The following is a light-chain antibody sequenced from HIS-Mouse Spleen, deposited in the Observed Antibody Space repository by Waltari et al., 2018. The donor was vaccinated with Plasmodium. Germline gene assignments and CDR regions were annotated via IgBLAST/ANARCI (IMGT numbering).Light chain of an antibody. V-gene: IGKV1-5*03. CDR1: QSISSW. J-gene: IGKJ1*01. CDR3: QQYNSYWT. Sequence: DIQTTQSPSTLFASVGDRVTITCRASQSISSWLAWYQQKPGKAPKLLSYKASSLESGVPSRFSGSGSGTEFTLTISSLQPDDFATYYCQQYNSYWTFGQGTKVEIK. CDR2: KAS.